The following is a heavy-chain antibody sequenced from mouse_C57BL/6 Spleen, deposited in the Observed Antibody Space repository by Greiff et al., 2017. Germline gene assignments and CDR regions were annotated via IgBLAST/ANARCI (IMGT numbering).Heavy chain of an antibody. J-gene: IGHJ2*01. Sequence: VQLQQPGAELVKPGASVKLSCKASGYTFTSYWMHWVKQRPGQGLEWIGMIHPNSGSTNYNEKFKSKATLTVDKASSTTYMQLRSLTSEDSAVYYCARLDGHYVGYWGQGTTLTVSS. V-gene: IGHV1-64*01. CDR2: IHPNSGST. D-gene: IGHD2-3*01. CDR3: ARLDGHYVGY. CDR1: GYTFTSYW.